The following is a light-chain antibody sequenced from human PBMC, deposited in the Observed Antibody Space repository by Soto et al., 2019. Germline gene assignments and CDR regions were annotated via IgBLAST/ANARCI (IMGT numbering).Light chain of an antibody. CDR2: KAS. Sequence: DIQMTQSPSTLSASVGDRVTITCRASQSISSWLAWYQQKPGKAPKLLIYKASSLESGVPSRFSGSGSGTEFTLTISSLQPDDFATHYCQQYNSYPYTFGQGTKVDIX. V-gene: IGKV1-5*03. CDR1: QSISSW. CDR3: QQYNSYPYT. J-gene: IGKJ2*01.